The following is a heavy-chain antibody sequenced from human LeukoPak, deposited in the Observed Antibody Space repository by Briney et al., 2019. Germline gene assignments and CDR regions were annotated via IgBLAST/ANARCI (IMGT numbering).Heavy chain of an antibody. CDR3: AGSGSSYKGTDY. D-gene: IGHD3-10*01. Sequence: SETLSLTCTVSGGSISSYYWSWIRQPPGKGLEWIGYIYYSGSTNYNPSLKSRVTISVDTSKNQFSLKLSSVTAADTAVYYCAGSGSSYKGTDYWGQGTLVTVSS. CDR1: GGSISSYY. V-gene: IGHV4-59*01. J-gene: IGHJ4*02. CDR2: IYYSGST.